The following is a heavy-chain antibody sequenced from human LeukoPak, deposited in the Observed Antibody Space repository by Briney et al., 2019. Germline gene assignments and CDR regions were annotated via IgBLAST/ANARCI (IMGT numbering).Heavy chain of an antibody. Sequence: ASVKVSCKASGGTFSGYAISWVRQAPGRGLEWMGGIIPIFGTANYAQKFQGRVTITTDESTSTAYMELSSLRSEDTAVYYCARRGYCSSTSCSKEPFDYWGQGTLVTVSS. V-gene: IGHV1-69*05. D-gene: IGHD2-2*01. J-gene: IGHJ4*02. CDR1: GGTFSGYA. CDR2: IIPIFGTA. CDR3: ARRGYCSSTSCSKEPFDY.